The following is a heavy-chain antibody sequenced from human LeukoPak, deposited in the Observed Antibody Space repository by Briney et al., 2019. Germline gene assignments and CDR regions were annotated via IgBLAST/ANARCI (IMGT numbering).Heavy chain of an antibody. Sequence: SETLSLTCTVSGDSISSYYWSWIRQPPGKGLEWIGCIYYSGNANYNPSLKSRVTISIDTSKNQFSLKLSSVTAADTAVYYCARDYAFDIWGQGTMVTVSS. V-gene: IGHV4-59*01. CDR1: GDSISSYY. CDR3: ARDYAFDI. J-gene: IGHJ3*02. CDR2: IYYSGNA.